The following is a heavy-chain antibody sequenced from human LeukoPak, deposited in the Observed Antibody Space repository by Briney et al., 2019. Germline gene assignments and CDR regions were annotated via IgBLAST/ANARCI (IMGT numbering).Heavy chain of an antibody. CDR2: IYYSGST. V-gene: IGHV4-59*11. D-gene: IGHD1-26*01. Sequence: SETLSLTCTVSGGSISSHYWSWIRQPPGKGLEWIGYIYYSGSTNYNPSLKSRVTISVDTSKNQFSLKLSSVTAADTAVYYCARARELLRAFDIWGQGTMVTVSS. CDR3: ARARELLRAFDI. J-gene: IGHJ3*02. CDR1: GGSISSHY.